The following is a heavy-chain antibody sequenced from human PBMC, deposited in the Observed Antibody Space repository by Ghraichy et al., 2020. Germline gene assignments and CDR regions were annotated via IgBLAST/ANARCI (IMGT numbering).Heavy chain of an antibody. V-gene: IGHV3-53*01. D-gene: IGHD5-12*01. CDR3: ARVDIVATPRGNWFDP. CDR2: IYSGGST. J-gene: IGHJ5*02. CDR1: GFTVSSNY. Sequence: LSLTCAASGFTVSSNYMSWVRQAPGKGLEWVSVIYSGGSTYYADSVKGRFTISRDNSKNTLYLQMNSLRAEDTAVYYCARVDIVATPRGNWFDPWGQGTLVTVSS.